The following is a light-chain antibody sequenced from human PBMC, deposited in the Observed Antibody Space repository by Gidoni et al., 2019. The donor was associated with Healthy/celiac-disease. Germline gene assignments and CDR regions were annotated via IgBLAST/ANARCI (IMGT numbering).Light chain of an antibody. J-gene: IGKJ2*01. Sequence: EIVLTQSPGTLSSSPGERATLPCRASQSVSSSYLAWYQQKPGQAPRLLIYGASSRATGIPARFSGSGSGTDFTLTISRLEPEDFAVYYCQQYYSSPYTFGQGTKLEIK. CDR3: QQYYSSPYT. CDR2: GAS. V-gene: IGKV3-20*01. CDR1: QSVSSSY.